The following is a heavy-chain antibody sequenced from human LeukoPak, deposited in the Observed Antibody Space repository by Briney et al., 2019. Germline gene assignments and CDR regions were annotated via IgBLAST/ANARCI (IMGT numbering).Heavy chain of an antibody. D-gene: IGHD6-19*01. CDR1: GGSFSGYY. CDR3: ARDPNHYSSGWYGQPDADAFDI. Sequence: SETLSLTCAVYGGSFSGYYWSWIRQPPGKGLEWIGEINHSGSTNYNPSLKSRVTISVDTSKNQFSLKLSSVTAADTAVYYCARDPNHYSSGWYGQPDADAFDIWGQGTMVTVSS. J-gene: IGHJ3*02. CDR2: INHSGST. V-gene: IGHV4-34*01.